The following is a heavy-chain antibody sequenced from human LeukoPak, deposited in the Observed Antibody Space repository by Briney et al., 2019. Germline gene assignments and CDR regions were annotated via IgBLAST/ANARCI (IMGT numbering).Heavy chain of an antibody. Sequence: SETLSLTCTVSGGSISSYYWSWIRQPPGKGLEWIGYIYYSGSTNYNPSLKSRVTISVDTSKNQFSLELSSVTAADTAVYYCARHRQLVPDYFDYWGQGTLVTVSS. D-gene: IGHD6-6*01. J-gene: IGHJ4*02. CDR3: ARHRQLVPDYFDY. CDR1: GGSISSYY. CDR2: IYYSGST. V-gene: IGHV4-59*08.